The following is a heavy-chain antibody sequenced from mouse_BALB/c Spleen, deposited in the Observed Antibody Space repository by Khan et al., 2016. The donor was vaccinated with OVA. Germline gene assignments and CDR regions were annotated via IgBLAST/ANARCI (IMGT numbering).Heavy chain of an antibody. V-gene: IGHV1S135*01. CDR2: IDPYNGGT. J-gene: IGHJ2*01. Sequence: VQLQQSGPELVKPGASVKVSCKASGYSFTDYNMFWVKQSHGKGLEWIGYIDPYNGGTSYNQKFRGKATLTVDKSSSTAFMHLSSLTSEDSEVFYCARTDYYGSSYAFDYWGQGTTLTVSS. CDR1: GYSFTDYN. CDR3: ARTDYYGSSYAFDY. D-gene: IGHD1-1*01.